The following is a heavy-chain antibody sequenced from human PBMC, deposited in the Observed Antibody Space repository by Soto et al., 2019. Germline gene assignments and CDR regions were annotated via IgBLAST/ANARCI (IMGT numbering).Heavy chain of an antibody. D-gene: IGHD3-10*01. V-gene: IGHV3-33*01. CDR2: IWYDGSEK. CDR1: GFSFSGYG. Sequence: QVQLVQSGGGVVQPGRSLRLSCAASGFSFSGYGMHWVRQAPGKGLEWVAVIWYDGSEKYYADSVKGRFTISRDNSKNTLCLQITSLRGEDTAVYYCARDEFRAYWGPGTRVTVS. J-gene: IGHJ4*02. CDR3: ARDEFRAY.